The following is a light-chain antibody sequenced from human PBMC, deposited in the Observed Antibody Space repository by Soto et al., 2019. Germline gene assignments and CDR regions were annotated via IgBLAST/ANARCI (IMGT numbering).Light chain of an antibody. CDR3: HSYDSTLSASI. J-gene: IGLJ2*01. V-gene: IGLV1-40*01. CDR1: SSNIGAGYD. CDR2: GNT. Sequence: QSVLTQPPSVSGAPGQRVTISCTGSSSNIGAGYDVHWYHQLPGTAPKLLIFGNTNRPSGVPDRFSGSKSGTSASLAINGLQADDEANYYCHSYDSTLSASIFGGETKLTVL.